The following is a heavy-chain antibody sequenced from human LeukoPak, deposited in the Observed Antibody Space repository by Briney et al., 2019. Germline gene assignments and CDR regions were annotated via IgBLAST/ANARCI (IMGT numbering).Heavy chain of an antibody. CDR1: GFTFSTYW. D-gene: IGHD1-26*01. V-gene: IGHV3-74*01. Sequence: GGSLRLSCAASGFTFSTYWMYWVRQAPGKGLVWVSRINTDGRNTGYADSVKGRFTISRDNSKNTLSLQMNSLRAEDTAVYYCAKDGVRGALDAFDIWGQGTMVTVSS. CDR3: AKDGVRGALDAFDI. J-gene: IGHJ3*02. CDR2: INTDGRNT.